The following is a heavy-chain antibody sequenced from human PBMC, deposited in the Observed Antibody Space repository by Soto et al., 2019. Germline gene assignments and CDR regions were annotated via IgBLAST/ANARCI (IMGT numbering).Heavy chain of an antibody. J-gene: IGHJ6*01. CDR2: ISGSSSTI. CDR3: AKTSLRVYYYGMDV. Sequence: LRVSCAASGFTFSRYSMNWVRQAPGKGLEWVSHISGSSSTIYYTDSVKGRFTVSRDNAKNSLYLQMNSLRDEDTAVYFCAKTSLRVYYYGMDVWGQGTTVTVSS. CDR1: GFTFSRYS. V-gene: IGHV3-48*02.